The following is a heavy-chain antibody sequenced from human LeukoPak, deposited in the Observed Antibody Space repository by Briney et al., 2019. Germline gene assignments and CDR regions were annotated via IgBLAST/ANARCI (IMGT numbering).Heavy chain of an antibody. CDR2: IIPIFGTA. CDR1: GGTFSSYA. V-gene: IGHV1-69*05. J-gene: IGHJ4*02. CDR3: ARDPRRGSSFDC. D-gene: IGHD3-10*01. Sequence: ASVKVSCKASGGTFSSYAISWVRQAPGQGLEWMGGIIPIFGTANYAQKFQGRVTITTDESTSTAYMELRSLRSDDTAVYYCARDPRRGSSFDCWGQGTLVTVSS.